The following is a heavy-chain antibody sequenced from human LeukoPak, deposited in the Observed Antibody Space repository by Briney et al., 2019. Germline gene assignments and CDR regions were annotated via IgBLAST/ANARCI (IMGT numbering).Heavy chain of an antibody. CDR1: GFTFSSYS. J-gene: IGHJ4*02. D-gene: IGHD2/OR15-2a*01. CDR2: ISSSSSYI. V-gene: IGHV3-21*01. Sequence: PGGSLRLSCAASGFTFSSYSMNWVRQAPGKGLEWVSSISSSSSYIYYADSVKGRFTISRDNAKNSLYLQMNSLRAEDTAVYYCARPSMEGYYFDYWGQGTLVTVSP. CDR3: ARPSMEGYYFDY.